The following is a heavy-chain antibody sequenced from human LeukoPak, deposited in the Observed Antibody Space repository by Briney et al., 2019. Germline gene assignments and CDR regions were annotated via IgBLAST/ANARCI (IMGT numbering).Heavy chain of an antibody. CDR3: ARDHSSSWYLVPKFDP. V-gene: IGHV4-31*03. D-gene: IGHD6-13*01. CDR1: GGSISSGGYY. J-gene: IGHJ5*02. Sequence: TSETLSLTCTVSGGSISSGGYYWSWIRQHPGKGLEWIGYIYYSGSTYYNPSLKSRVTISVDTPKNQFSLKLSSVTAADTAVYYCARDHSSSWYLVPKFDPWGQGTLVTASS. CDR2: IYYSGST.